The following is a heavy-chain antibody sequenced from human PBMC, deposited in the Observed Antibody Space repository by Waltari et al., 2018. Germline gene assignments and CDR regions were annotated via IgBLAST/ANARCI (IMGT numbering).Heavy chain of an antibody. CDR3: ARGGGGDWEWFDP. D-gene: IGHD2-21*02. J-gene: IGHJ5*02. CDR1: GGSTSGFY. Sequence: QAQLQESGPSLLKPSETLSLICTVSGGSTSGFYWSWVRQPPGKGLDWIGYIYYTGSTNFNPSLKSRVTMSVDTSNNQFSLKLSSVTAADTAFYYCARGGGGDWEWFDPWGQGTLVTVSS. V-gene: IGHV4-59*01. CDR2: IYYTGST.